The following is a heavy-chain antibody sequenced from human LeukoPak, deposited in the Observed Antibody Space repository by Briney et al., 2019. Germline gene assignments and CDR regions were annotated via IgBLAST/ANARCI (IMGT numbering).Heavy chain of an antibody. J-gene: IGHJ4*02. Sequence: GGSLRLSCAASGFTFSSYDMSWVRQAPGKGLEWVSAISGSGGSTYYADSVKGRFTISRDNSKNTLYLQMNSLRAEDTAVYYCAKDLGVVVAAITGIFDYWGQGTLVTVSS. V-gene: IGHV3-23*01. CDR3: AKDLGVVVAAITGIFDY. CDR1: GFTFSSYD. CDR2: ISGSGGST. D-gene: IGHD2-15*01.